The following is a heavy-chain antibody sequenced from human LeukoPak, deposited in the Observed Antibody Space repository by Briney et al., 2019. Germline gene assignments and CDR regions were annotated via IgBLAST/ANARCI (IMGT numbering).Heavy chain of an antibody. V-gene: IGHV3-74*01. CDR3: GGGVGRCGALDY. Sequence: GGSLRLSCAAPGFSFSSYWMHWVRQAPGKGLVWVSRINRDGSDTSYADSVRGRFTISRENAKNTLILQMNSLRAEDTAMFYCGGGVGRCGALDYWGQGTLVSVSS. CDR2: INRDGSDT. CDR1: GFSFSSYW. D-gene: IGHD2-21*01. J-gene: IGHJ4*02.